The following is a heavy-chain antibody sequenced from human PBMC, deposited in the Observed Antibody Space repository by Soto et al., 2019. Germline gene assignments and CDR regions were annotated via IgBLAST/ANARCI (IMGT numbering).Heavy chain of an antibody. CDR1: GFTVSSNY. V-gene: IGHV3-53*04. CDR2: IYSGGST. D-gene: IGHD1-26*01. J-gene: IGHJ6*03. CDR3: ATWDERDRDYYYRVDG. Sequence: GGSLRLSCAASGFTVSSNYMSWVRQAPGKGLEWVSFIYSGGSTYCADSVKGRFTISRHNSKNTLYLQMNSLRAEDTAVYYCATWDERDRDYYYRVDGWGKGTTATDTS.